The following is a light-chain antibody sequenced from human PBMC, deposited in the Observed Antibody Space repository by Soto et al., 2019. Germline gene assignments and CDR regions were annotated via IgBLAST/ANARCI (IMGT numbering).Light chain of an antibody. V-gene: IGKV3-11*01. Sequence: EIVLTQSPATLTLSPGERATLSCRASQSVSSYFAWYQQKPGQAPRLLIYDASNRATGIPARFSGSGSGTDFTLTISSLESEHFAVYYCLQRSNWPLTFGGGTKVDIK. J-gene: IGKJ4*01. CDR3: LQRSNWPLT. CDR2: DAS. CDR1: QSVSSY.